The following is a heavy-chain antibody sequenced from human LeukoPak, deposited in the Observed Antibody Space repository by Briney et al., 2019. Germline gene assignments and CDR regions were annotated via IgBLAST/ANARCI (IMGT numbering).Heavy chain of an antibody. CDR3: AREGPHCSSTSCYVGYWFDP. Sequence: PGRSLRLSCAASGFTFSSYVMHWVRQAPGKGQEWVAIISYDGSNEHYADSVKGRFTISRDNAKNSLYLQMNSLRAEDTAVYYCAREGPHCSSTSCYVGYWFDPWGQGTLVTVSS. J-gene: IGHJ5*02. D-gene: IGHD2-2*01. CDR2: ISYDGSNE. CDR1: GFTFSSYV. V-gene: IGHV3-30*04.